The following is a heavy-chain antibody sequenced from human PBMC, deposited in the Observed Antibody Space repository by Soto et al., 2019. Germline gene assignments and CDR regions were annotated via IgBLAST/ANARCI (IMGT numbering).Heavy chain of an antibody. D-gene: IGHD2-15*01. V-gene: IGHV3-21*01. CDR2: ISSSSSYI. CDR1: GFTFSSYS. Sequence: GGSLRLSCAASGFTFSSYSMNWVRQAPGKGLEWVSSISSSSSYIYYADSVKGRFTISRDNAKNSLYLQMNSLRAEDTAVYYCAARQCSGGSCYSRGAFDIWGQGTMVTVSS. CDR3: AARQCSGGSCYSRGAFDI. J-gene: IGHJ3*02.